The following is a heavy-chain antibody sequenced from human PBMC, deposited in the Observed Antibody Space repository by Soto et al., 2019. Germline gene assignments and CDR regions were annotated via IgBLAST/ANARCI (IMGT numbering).Heavy chain of an antibody. J-gene: IGHJ3*01. D-gene: IGHD4-17*01. CDR2: IYYSGSP. CDR1: GGSISSSTYN. Sequence: SETLSLTCTVSGGSISSSTYNWGWIRQPPGKRLEWIGNIYYSGSPYYNPSLKSRVTISVDTSRNQLCLKLSSVTAADTAVYDCARSPTAVTTPRRDTFDVWGQGTMVTVSS. V-gene: IGHV4-39*01. CDR3: ARSPTAVTTPRRDTFDV.